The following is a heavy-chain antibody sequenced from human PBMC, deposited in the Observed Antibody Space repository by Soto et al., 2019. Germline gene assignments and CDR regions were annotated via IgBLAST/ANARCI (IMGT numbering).Heavy chain of an antibody. Sequence: EVQMFESGGGLAQPGGSLRLSCAASGFICSSYDMSWVRQAPGKGLEWVSTILVDGRTFYVDSVKGRFTISRDSSQNTVHLQMNSLTVGDTALYYCAKATATGGGAFDICGQGTMVTVSS. CDR2: ILVDGRT. D-gene: IGHD2-8*02. V-gene: IGHV3-23*01. CDR3: AKATATGGGAFDI. CDR1: GFICSSYD. J-gene: IGHJ3*02.